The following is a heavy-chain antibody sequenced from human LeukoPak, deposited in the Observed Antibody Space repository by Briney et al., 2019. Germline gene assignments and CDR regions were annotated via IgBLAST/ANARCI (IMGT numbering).Heavy chain of an antibody. CDR2: IYHSGST. CDR1: GGSISSSNR. J-gene: IGHJ4*02. Sequence: PSETLSLTCAVSGGSISSSNRWSWVRQPPGKGLEWIGEIYHSGSTNYNPSLKSRVTISVDTSKNQFSLKLSSVTAADTAVYYCARGRRSRIPLGAFDYWGQGTLVTVSS. V-gene: IGHV4-4*02. CDR3: ARGRRSRIPLGAFDY. D-gene: IGHD1-26*01.